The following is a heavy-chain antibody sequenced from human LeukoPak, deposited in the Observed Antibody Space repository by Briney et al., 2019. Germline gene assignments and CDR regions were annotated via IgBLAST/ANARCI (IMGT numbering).Heavy chain of an antibody. CDR1: GGSISSSSYY. Sequence: SETLSLTCTVSGGSISSSSYYWGWIRQPAGKGLEWIGRIYTSGSTNYNPSLKSRVTMSVDTSKNQFSLKLSSVTAADTAVYYCAVVVSPGAAFDPWGQGTLVTVSS. V-gene: IGHV4-61*02. J-gene: IGHJ5*02. CDR2: IYTSGST. CDR3: AVVVSPGAAFDP. D-gene: IGHD3-16*02.